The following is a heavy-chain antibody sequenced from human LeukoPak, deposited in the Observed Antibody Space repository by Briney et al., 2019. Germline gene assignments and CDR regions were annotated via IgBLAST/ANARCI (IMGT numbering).Heavy chain of an antibody. Sequence: GASVKVSCKASGYTFTGYYMHWVRQAPGQGLEWMGWINPNSGGTNYAQKFQGRVTMTRDTSISTAYMELSRLRSDDTAVYYCARPQAQLGFLWYFDYWGQGTLVTVSS. J-gene: IGHJ4*02. D-gene: IGHD3-10*01. V-gene: IGHV1-2*02. CDR2: INPNSGGT. CDR3: ARPQAQLGFLWYFDY. CDR1: GYTFTGYY.